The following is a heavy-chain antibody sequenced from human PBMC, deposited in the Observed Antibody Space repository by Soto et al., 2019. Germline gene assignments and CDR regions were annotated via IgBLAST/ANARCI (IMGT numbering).Heavy chain of an antibody. Sequence: SETLSLTCTVSGGSVSSSSYYWNWIRQPPGKGLEWIGHVFSGGSRNYNPSLKSRVIISTDTSENQLSLKLDSVTAADAAVYYCARGRLTSGTVRDGIWGISYYYGLDVWGQGTTVTVSS. J-gene: IGHJ6*02. D-gene: IGHD3-16*01. V-gene: IGHV4-61*01. CDR1: GGSVSSSSYY. CDR3: ARGRLTSGTVRDGIWGISYYYGLDV. CDR2: VFSGGSR.